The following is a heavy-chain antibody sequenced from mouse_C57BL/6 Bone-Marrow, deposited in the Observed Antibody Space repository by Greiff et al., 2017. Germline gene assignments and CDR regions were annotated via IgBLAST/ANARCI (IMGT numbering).Heavy chain of an antibody. V-gene: IGHV5-17*01. CDR3: ARRYYGSREGYFDV. CDR2: ISSGSSTI. Sequence: EVKVVESGGGLVKPGGSLKLSCAASGFTFSDYGMHWVRQAPEKGLEWVAYISSGSSTIYYADTVKGRFTISRDNAKNTLFLQMTSLRSEDTAMYYCARRYYGSREGYFDVWGTGTTVTVSS. D-gene: IGHD1-1*01. CDR1: GFTFSDYG. J-gene: IGHJ1*03.